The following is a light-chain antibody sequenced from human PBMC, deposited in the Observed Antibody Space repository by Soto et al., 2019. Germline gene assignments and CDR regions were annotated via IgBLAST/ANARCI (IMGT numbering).Light chain of an antibody. J-gene: IGKJ4*01. Sequence: VMTQSPDTLSVSPGERATLSCRAGQSVSNKVAWYQHKPGQAPRLLIYGASTRATGIPARFSGSGSGTEFTLTISSLQSEDFAVYYCQQYDNWLTFGGGTKVGSK. CDR3: QQYDNWLT. CDR1: QSVSNK. CDR2: GAS. V-gene: IGKV3-15*01.